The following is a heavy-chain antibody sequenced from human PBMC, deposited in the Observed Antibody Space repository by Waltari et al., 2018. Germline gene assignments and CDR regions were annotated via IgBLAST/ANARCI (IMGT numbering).Heavy chain of an antibody. Sequence: QLQLQESGPGLVKPSETLSLTCTVSGGSISSSSYYWGWIRQPPGKGLEWIGSICYSGSTYYNPALKSRVTISVDTSKNQFSLKLSSVTAADTAVYYCARDRPAYLPFDYWGQGTLVTVSS. V-gene: IGHV4-39*07. J-gene: IGHJ4*02. CDR1: GGSISSSSYY. CDR3: ARDRPAYLPFDY. CDR2: ICYSGST. D-gene: IGHD2-2*02.